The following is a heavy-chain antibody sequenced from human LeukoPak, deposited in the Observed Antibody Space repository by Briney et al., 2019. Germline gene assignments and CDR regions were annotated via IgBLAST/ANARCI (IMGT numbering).Heavy chain of an antibody. CDR3: ARDCSGGSCYYGTDAFDI. D-gene: IGHD2-15*01. V-gene: IGHV3-7*01. CDR2: IKEDGSEK. CDR1: GFTFRYYW. J-gene: IGHJ3*02. Sequence: GGSLRLSCAVSGFTFRYYWMSWVRQAPGKGLEWVAYIKEDGSEKYYVDSVKGRFTISRDSAKRSLYLQMNSLRAEDTAVYYCARDCSGGSCYYGTDAFDIWGQGTMVTVSS.